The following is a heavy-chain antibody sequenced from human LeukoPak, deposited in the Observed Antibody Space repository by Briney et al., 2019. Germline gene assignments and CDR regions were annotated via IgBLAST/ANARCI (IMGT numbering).Heavy chain of an antibody. V-gene: IGHV4-34*01. CDR3: ARGLRSSWYHRVLYWFDP. CDR1: GGSFSGYY. CDR2: INHSGST. D-gene: IGHD6-13*01. J-gene: IGHJ5*02. Sequence: SETLSLTCAVYGGSFSGYYWSWIRQPPGKGLEWIGEINHSGSTNYNPSPKSRVTISVDTSKNQFSLKLSSVTAADTAVYYCARGLRSSWYHRVLYWFDPWGQGTLVTVSS.